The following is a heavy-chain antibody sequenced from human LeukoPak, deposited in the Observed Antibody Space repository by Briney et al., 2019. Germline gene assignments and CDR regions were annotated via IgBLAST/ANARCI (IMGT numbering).Heavy chain of an antibody. J-gene: IGHJ6*02. CDR3: AKGPYGLGIYYGMDV. CDR2: IGGDGTT. CDR1: GFTFSNCG. D-gene: IGHD3-10*01. Sequence: GGSLRLSCAASGFTFSNCGMSWVRQAPGKGLQWLSVIGGDGTTYYADSVKGRFTVSRDNSENTLYLQMNSLRAEDTAVYYCAKGPYGLGIYYGMDVWGQGTTVTV. V-gene: IGHV3-23*01.